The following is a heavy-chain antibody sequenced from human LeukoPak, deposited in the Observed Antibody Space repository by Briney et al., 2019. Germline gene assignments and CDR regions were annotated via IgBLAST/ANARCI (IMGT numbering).Heavy chain of an antibody. D-gene: IGHD3-22*01. CDR1: GYTFTGYY. CDR3: ARGRRIGGRNYDSSGYYY. Sequence: GASVKVSCKASGYTFTGYYMHWVRQAPGQGLEWMGRINPNSGGTNYAQKFQGRVTMTRDTSISTAYMELSRLRSDDTAVYYCARGRRIGGRNYDSSGYYYWGQGTLVTVSS. V-gene: IGHV1-2*06. J-gene: IGHJ4*02. CDR2: INPNSGGT.